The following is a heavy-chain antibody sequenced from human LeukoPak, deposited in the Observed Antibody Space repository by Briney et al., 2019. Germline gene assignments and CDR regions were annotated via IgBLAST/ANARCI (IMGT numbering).Heavy chain of an antibody. J-gene: IGHJ6*03. D-gene: IGHD5-24*01. V-gene: IGHV1-69*13. CDR3: ARDRVGYGDRLGYYYYYMDV. CDR1: GGTFSSYA. CDR2: IIPIFGTA. Sequence: SVKVSCKASGGTFSSYAISWVRQAPGQGLEWMGGIIPIFGTANYAQKFQGRVTITADESTSTAYMELSSLRSEDTAVYYCARDRVGYGDRLGYYYYYMDVWGKGTTVTVSS.